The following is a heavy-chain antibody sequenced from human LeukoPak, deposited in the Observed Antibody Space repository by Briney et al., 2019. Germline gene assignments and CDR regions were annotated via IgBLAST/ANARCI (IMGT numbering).Heavy chain of an antibody. CDR3: ARDDAARGYSGYRLDY. CDR1: EFTFSNYN. Sequence: GGSLRLSCAASEFTFSNYNMNWVRQAPGQRLEWVSSITSSSTYVFYADSVKGRFTISRDNAQNSLYLQMSSLRAEDTAVYYCARDDAARGYSGYRLDYWGQGTLVTVSS. V-gene: IGHV3-21*04. D-gene: IGHD5-12*01. J-gene: IGHJ4*02. CDR2: ITSSSTYV.